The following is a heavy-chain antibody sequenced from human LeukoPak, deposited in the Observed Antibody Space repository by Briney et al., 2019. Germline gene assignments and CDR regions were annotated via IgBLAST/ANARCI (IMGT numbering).Heavy chain of an antibody. CDR2: IYYSGST. J-gene: IGHJ4*02. CDR3: ARVPTITFFDY. Sequence: SETLSLTCTVSGGSISSYYWSWIRQPPGKGLEWIGSIYYSGSTYYNPSLKSRVTISVDTSKNQFSLKLSSVTAADTAVYYCARVPTITFFDYWGQGTLVTVSS. V-gene: IGHV4-59*12. D-gene: IGHD3-10*01. CDR1: GGSISSYY.